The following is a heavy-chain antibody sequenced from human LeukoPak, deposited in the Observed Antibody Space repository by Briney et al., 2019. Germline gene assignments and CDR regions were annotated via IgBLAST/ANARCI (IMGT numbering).Heavy chain of an antibody. D-gene: IGHD1-26*01. CDR1: GFTFSSYG. CDR3: AKGKVGATRD. J-gene: IGHJ4*02. V-gene: IGHV3-30*18. Sequence: GGSLRLSCAASGFTFSSYGMHWVRQAPGKGLEWVAVISYDGSNKYYADSVKGRFTISRDNSKNTLYLQMNSLRAEDTAVYYCAKGKVGATRDWGQGTLVTVSS. CDR2: ISYDGSNK.